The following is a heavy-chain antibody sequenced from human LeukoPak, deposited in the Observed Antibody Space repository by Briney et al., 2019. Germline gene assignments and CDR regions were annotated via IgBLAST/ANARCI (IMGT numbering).Heavy chain of an antibody. CDR2: IYSDGST. CDR3: ARDQRSESYYPWGWFDP. D-gene: IGHD1-26*01. V-gene: IGHV3-66*02. J-gene: IGHJ5*02. Sequence: GGSLRLSCAASGFAVSTNYLSWVRQAPGKGLESVSVIYSDGSTYYTDSVKGRFTISRDNSKNTLNLQMNSLRPEDTAVYYCARDQRSESYYPWGWFDPWGQGTLVTVSS. CDR1: GFAVSTNY.